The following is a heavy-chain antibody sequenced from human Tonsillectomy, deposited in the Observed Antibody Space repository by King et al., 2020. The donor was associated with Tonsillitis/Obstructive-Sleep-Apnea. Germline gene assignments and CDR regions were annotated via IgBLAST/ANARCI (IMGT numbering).Heavy chain of an antibody. CDR2: ICPGASDT. D-gene: IGHD2-15*01. Sequence: VQLVESGAEVKKPGESLKVSCKGAGYSFTTYWIAGVRQMPGKGLEWMGIICPGASDTSYSPSFQGQVTIPGDKSMSTPCLQWSSLKASDTAMYYCARLVGGHPDAFDIWGQGTMVTVSS. V-gene: IGHV5-51*01. CDR3: ARLVGGHPDAFDI. J-gene: IGHJ3*02. CDR1: GYSFTTYW.